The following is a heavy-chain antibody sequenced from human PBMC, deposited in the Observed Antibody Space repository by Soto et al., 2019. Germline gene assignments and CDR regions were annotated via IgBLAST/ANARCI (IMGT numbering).Heavy chain of an antibody. J-gene: IGHJ3*02. CDR2: IHSDGSST. Sequence: EVQLVESGGRLVQPGESLRLSCVASGFTFSYYWRHWVRQGPGKGLVWVSRIHSDGSSTTYADSVKGRFTISRDNAKNTLYLQMNSLRAEDTAVYYCARGDRGAFDIWGQGKVVTVSS. CDR1: GFTFSYYW. V-gene: IGHV3-74*03. CDR3: ARGDRGAFDI. D-gene: IGHD1-26*01.